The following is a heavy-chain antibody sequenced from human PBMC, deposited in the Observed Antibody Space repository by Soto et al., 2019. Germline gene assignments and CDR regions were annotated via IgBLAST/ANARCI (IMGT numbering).Heavy chain of an antibody. V-gene: IGHV6-1*01. CDR2: TYYRSKWYT. CDR1: GDSVASNSAA. CDR3: TTGATSGRYVNYYYGLDV. D-gene: IGHD3-3*01. Sequence: SQTLSLTGAISGDSVASNSAAWNWIRQSPSRGLEWLGRTYYRSKWYTDYAESVKSRITINPDTSKNQVSLQLKSVTPEDTAVYYCTTGATSGRYVNYYYGLDVWGQGTTVTVSS. J-gene: IGHJ6*02.